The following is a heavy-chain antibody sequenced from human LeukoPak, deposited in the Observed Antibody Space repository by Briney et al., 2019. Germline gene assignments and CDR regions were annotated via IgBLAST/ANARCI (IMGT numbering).Heavy chain of an antibody. Sequence: PGRSLRLSCAASGFTFSSYAMHWVRQAPGKGLEWVAVISYDGSNKYYADSVKGRFTISRDNSKNTLYLQMNSLRAEDTAVYYCAREEYYYDSSGYYPDLYYYYGMDVWGQGTTVTVSS. CDR3: AREEYYYDSSGYYPDLYYYYGMDV. D-gene: IGHD3-22*01. V-gene: IGHV3-30*04. J-gene: IGHJ6*02. CDR1: GFTFSSYA. CDR2: ISYDGSNK.